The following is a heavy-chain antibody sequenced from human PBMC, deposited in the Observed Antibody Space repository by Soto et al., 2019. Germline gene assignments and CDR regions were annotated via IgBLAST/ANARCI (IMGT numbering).Heavy chain of an antibody. D-gene: IGHD6-19*01. CDR2: ISSNGRST. CDR3: ASHIAVAGTLCDY. Sequence: GGSVRLSCSASGLTFSSYAMYWVRQAPGKGLEYVSAISSNGRSTYYADSVKGRFTISRDNSKNTLYLQMNSLRAEDTAVYYCASHIAVAGTLCDYWGQGTLVTVSS. V-gene: IGHV3-64*04. CDR1: GLTFSSYA. J-gene: IGHJ4*02.